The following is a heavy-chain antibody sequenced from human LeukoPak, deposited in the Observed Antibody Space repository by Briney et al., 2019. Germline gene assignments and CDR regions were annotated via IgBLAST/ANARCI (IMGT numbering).Heavy chain of an antibody. CDR3: AKRDNNDYYTGLHVFDV. J-gene: IGHJ3*01. D-gene: IGHD3-3*01. V-gene: IGHV3-23*01. Sequence: GGSLRLSCAASGFTLSSYAMTWVRQTPGKGLEWVSGISGSGDAPYYADSVRGRFSTSRDNSKNTVDMQMNSLRAEDTAIYYCAKRDNNDYYTGLHVFDVWGQGTMVTV. CDR1: GFTLSSYA. CDR2: ISGSGDAP.